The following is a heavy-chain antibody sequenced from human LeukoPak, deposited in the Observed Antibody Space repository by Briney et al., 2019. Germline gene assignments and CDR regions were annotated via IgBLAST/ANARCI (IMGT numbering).Heavy chain of an antibody. D-gene: IGHD1-26*01. CDR1: GFTFSSYA. CDR2: ISYDGSNK. V-gene: IGHV3-30-3*02. J-gene: IGHJ6*02. Sequence: PGGSLRLSCAASGFTFSSYAMHWVRQAPGKGLEWVAVISYDGSNKYYADSVKGRFTISRDNSKNTLYLQMNSLRAEDTAVYYCAKIQTGRGSYSRYYQYGMDVWGQGTTVTVSS. CDR3: AKIQTGRGSYSRYYQYGMDV.